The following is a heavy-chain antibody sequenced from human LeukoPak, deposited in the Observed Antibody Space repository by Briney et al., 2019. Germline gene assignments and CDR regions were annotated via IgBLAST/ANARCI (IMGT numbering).Heavy chain of an antibody. D-gene: IGHD3-10*01. CDR1: GYTFTSYD. CDR2: MNPNSGDT. V-gene: IGHV1-8*01. J-gene: IGHJ6*03. CDR3: ARGDVLLWFAGYYYYMDV. Sequence: GASVKVSCKASGYTFTSYDINWVRQATGQGLEWMGWMNPNSGDTGYAQRFQGRVTITADESTSTAYMELSSLRSEDTAVYYCARGDVLLWFAGYYYYMDVWGKGTTVTISS.